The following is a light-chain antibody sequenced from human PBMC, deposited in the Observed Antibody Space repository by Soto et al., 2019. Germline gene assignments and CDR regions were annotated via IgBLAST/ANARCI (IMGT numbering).Light chain of an antibody. V-gene: IGLV2-23*02. CDR1: SSDVGGYNY. CDR2: EVS. J-gene: IGLJ1*01. Sequence: QSVLTQPASVSGSPGQSITISCTGTSSDVGGYNYVSWYQQHPGKAPKLMIYEVSKRPSGVSNRFSGSKSGNTASLTISGLQAEDEADYYCCSYAGSSTLLYVFGTGTKVTVL. CDR3: CSYAGSSTLLYV.